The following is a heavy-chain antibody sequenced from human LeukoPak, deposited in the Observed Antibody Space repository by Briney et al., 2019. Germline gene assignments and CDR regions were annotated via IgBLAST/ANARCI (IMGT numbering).Heavy chain of an antibody. V-gene: IGHV4-59*01. D-gene: IGHD1-26*01. J-gene: IGHJ5*02. CDR1: GGSISNYY. CDR3: AREGPSSSGSYLNCFNR. CDR2: IYYSGST. Sequence: PSETLSLTCTVSGGSISNYYWSWFRQPPGKGLEWIGYIYYSGSTKYNPSLKSRVTISVDTSKNQFSLKLSSVTAADTAVYYCAREGPSSSGSYLNCFNRWGQGSLVTVSS.